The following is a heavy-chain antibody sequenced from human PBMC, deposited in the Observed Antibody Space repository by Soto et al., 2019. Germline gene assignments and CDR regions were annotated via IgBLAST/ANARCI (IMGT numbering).Heavy chain of an antibody. CDR1: GYTFTSYD. V-gene: IGHV1-8*01. D-gene: IGHD2-2*01. J-gene: IGHJ5*02. CDR2: MNPNSGNT. Sequence: QVQLVQSGAEVKKPGASVKVSCKASGYTFTSYDINWVRQATGQGLEWMGWMNPNSGNTGYAQKFQGRVTMTRNTSISTDYMELSSLSSKDTAVYYCAGVGHYGISTSGYRFWFDPWGQGTLVTVSS. CDR3: AGVGHYGISTSGYRFWFDP.